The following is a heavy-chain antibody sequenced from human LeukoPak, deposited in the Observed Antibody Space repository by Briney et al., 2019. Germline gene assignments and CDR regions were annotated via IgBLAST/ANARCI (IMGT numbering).Heavy chain of an antibody. CDR1: GFTFRNYG. D-gene: IGHD6-13*01. CDR2: ISYDGSNK. CDR3: AKGGNIAAAGTKDY. Sequence: PGRSLRLSCAASGFTFRNYGMHWVRQAPGKGLEWLAAISYDGSNKYYADSVMGRFTISRDNSKNTLYLQMSSLRAEDTAVYYCAKGGNIAAAGTKDYWGQGTLVTVSS. V-gene: IGHV3-30*18. J-gene: IGHJ4*02.